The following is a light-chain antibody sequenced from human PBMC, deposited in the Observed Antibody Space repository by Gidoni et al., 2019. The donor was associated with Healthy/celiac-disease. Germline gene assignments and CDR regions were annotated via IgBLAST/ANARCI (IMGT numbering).Light chain of an antibody. CDR3: QQSYRTRCT. Sequence: DIQMTQSPSSLSASVGDRVTLTCRASQSISSYFNWYQQKPGKAPKLLLYAASSLQSGVPSRFSGSGSRTHFTLSIINLLPGNFATYYFQQSYRTRCTFGQGTKLEIK. CDR2: AAS. V-gene: IGKV1-39*01. J-gene: IGKJ2*02. CDR1: QSISSY.